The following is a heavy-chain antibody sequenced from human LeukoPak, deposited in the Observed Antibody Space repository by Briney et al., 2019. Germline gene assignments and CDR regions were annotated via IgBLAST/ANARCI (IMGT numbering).Heavy chain of an antibody. CDR2: INPNSGGT. V-gene: IGHV1-2*02. Sequence: GASVKVSCKASGYTVTGYYMHWVRQAPGQGLEWMGWINPNSGGTNYAQKFQGRVTMTRDTSISTAHMELSGLRSDDTAVYYCARDRRKSFFATGPWYFDYWGQGTLVTVSS. CDR1: GYTVTGYY. D-gene: IGHD2-15*01. J-gene: IGHJ4*02. CDR3: ARDRRKSFFATGPWYFDY.